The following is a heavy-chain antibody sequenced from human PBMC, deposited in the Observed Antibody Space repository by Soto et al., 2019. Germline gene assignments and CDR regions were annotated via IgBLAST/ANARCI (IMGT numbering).Heavy chain of an antibody. V-gene: IGHV5-51*01. Sequence: GESLKISCQGSGYSFGAYWIGWGRQMPGKGLEWMVIIFPGDSDTRYRPSFQGQVTISVDKSINTAYLQWSSLKTSDTAMYLCARAGIIGTPPDYSGQGTQVTVSS. CDR3: ARAGIIGTPPDY. CDR1: GYSFGAYW. D-gene: IGHD2-15*01. CDR2: IFPGDSDT. J-gene: IGHJ4*02.